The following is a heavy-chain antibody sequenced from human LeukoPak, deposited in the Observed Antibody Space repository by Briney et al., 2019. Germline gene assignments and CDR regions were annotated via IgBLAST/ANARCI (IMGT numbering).Heavy chain of an antibody. CDR3: ARGVLPGAIEWSLDY. V-gene: IGHV3-7*01. CDR2: IKQDGSEK. CDR1: GFNFSNTW. Sequence: GGSLRLSCAASGFNFSNTWMSWVRQAPGKGLEWVSNIKQDGSEKFYVVSVRGRFTISRDNAKNSLYLQMNSLRAEDTAVYYCARGVLPGAIEWSLDYWGQGTPVTVSS. J-gene: IGHJ4*02. D-gene: IGHD2-2*02.